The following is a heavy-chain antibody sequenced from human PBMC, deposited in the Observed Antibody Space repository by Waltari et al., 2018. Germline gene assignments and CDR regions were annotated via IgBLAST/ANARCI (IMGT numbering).Heavy chain of an antibody. CDR3: AFSRGWSSPFGAYDS. CDR1: GFGFSAYW. Sequence: EVQLVESGGDLVQPGGSLRLSCAASGFGFSAYWLHWVRQVLGKGLFWVSHINTDGSDANYADSVKGRFTISRDNAKNSLYLEMSSLRVEDTAVYYCAFSRGWSSPFGAYDSWGQGTRVIVSS. CDR2: INTDGSDA. D-gene: IGHD6-19*01. V-gene: IGHV3-74*01. J-gene: IGHJ3*02.